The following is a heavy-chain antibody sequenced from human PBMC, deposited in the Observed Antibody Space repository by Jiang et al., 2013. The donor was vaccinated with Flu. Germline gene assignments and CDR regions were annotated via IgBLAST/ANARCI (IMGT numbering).Heavy chain of an antibody. CDR2: IYTSGST. J-gene: IGHJ4*02. Sequence: GSGLVKPSQTLSLTCTVSGGSISSGSYYWSWIRQPAGKGLEWIGRIYTSGSTNYNPSLKSRVTISVDTSKNQFSLKLSSVTAADTAVYYCARGGDHVDTAMTTDYWGQGTLVTVSS. CDR3: ARGGDHVDTAMTTDY. CDR1: GGSISSGSYY. D-gene: IGHD5-18*01. V-gene: IGHV4-61*02.